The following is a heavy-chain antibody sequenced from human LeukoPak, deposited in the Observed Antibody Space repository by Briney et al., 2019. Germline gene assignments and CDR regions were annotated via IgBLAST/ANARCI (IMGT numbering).Heavy chain of an antibody. CDR3: ARGTTGTTPVRYYYYGMDV. D-gene: IGHD1-1*01. CDR2: IIPIFGTA. CDR1: GGTFSSYA. V-gene: IGHV1-69*13. J-gene: IGHJ6*04. Sequence: SVKVSCKASGGTFSSYATSWVRQAPGQGLEWMGGIIPIFGTANYAQKFQGRVTITADESTSTAYMELSSLRSEGTAVYYCARGTTGTTPVRYYYYGMDVWGKGTTVTVSS.